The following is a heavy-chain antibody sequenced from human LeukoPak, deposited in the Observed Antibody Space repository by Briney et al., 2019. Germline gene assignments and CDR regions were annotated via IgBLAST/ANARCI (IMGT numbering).Heavy chain of an antibody. J-gene: IGHJ4*02. CDR1: GFTASTNY. CDR2: LYSDGTT. CDR3: ARGPAAIGGGLWNYFDS. Sequence: PGGSLRLSCAASGFTASTNYMGWVRQAPGKGLDCVSVLYSDGTTYYADSAEGRFTISRDSSKNTLYLQMNSLRGEGTAVYYCARGPAAIGGGLWNYFDSWGQGTLVTVSS. D-gene: IGHD1-26*01. V-gene: IGHV3-66*01.